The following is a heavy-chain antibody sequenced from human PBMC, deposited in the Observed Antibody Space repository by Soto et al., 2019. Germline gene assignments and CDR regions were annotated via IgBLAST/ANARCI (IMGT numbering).Heavy chain of an antibody. CDR3: AIVVGALGHSFDP. D-gene: IGHD1-26*01. V-gene: IGHV1-18*01. Sequence: QVQLVQSGAEVKKPGASVKVSCKASGYTFTSYGISWVRQAPGQGLEWMGRISAYNGNTNYAQKLQGRVTMTTDTSTTTASMELRTLRSAATSVYFWAIVVGALGHSFDPWGQGTLVTVSS. J-gene: IGHJ5*02. CDR2: ISAYNGNT. CDR1: GYTFTSYG.